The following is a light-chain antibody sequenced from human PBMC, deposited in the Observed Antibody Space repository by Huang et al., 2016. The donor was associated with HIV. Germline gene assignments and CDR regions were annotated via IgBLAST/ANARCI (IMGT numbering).Light chain of an antibody. Sequence: IVMTQSPLSLPATPGAPAFLSCNSSQSLLRSSGYNYLDWYLQKPGQSPQLLIYLGSNRASGVPDRFSGIGAGTDFTLRISRVETEDVGVYYCMQGLRTPYTFGQGTNLEIK. J-gene: IGKJ2*01. CDR1: QSLLRSSGYNY. V-gene: IGKV2-28*01. CDR3: MQGLRTPYT. CDR2: LGS.